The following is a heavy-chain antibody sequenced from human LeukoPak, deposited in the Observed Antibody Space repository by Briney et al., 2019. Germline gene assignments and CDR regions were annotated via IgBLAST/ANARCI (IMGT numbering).Heavy chain of an antibody. D-gene: IGHD6-19*01. CDR1: GFTFSSYA. Sequence: GGSLRLSCAASGFTFSSYAMSWVRQAPGKGLEWVSAISGIGGSTYYADSVKGRFTISRDNSKNTLYLQMNSLRAEDTAVNYCAKDLRSVAGFDYWGQGTLVTVSS. V-gene: IGHV3-23*01. J-gene: IGHJ4*02. CDR2: ISGIGGST. CDR3: AKDLRSVAGFDY.